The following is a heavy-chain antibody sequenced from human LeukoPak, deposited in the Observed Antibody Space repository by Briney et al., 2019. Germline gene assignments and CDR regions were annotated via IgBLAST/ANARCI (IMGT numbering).Heavy chain of an antibody. D-gene: IGHD3-22*01. V-gene: IGHV3-7*01. CDR3: ARSSVDSSGYYYYFDY. CDR1: GFTFSSYW. Sequence: GGSLRVSCAASGFTFSSYWMSWVRQAPGKGLEWVANIKQDGSEKYYVDSVKGRFTISRDNAKNSLYLQMNSLRAEDTAVYYCARSSVDSSGYYYYFDYWGQGTLVTVSS. J-gene: IGHJ4*02. CDR2: IKQDGSEK.